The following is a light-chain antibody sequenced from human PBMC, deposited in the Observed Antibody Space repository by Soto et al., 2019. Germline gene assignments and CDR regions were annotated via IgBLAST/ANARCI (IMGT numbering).Light chain of an antibody. CDR1: SSDVGAYKF. J-gene: IGLJ3*02. CDR3: SSYSSTSTPWV. V-gene: IGLV2-14*01. Sequence: QSVLTQPASVSGSPGQSLTIFCTGTSSDVGAYKFVSWYRHHPGRAPQVMIYEVTNRPSGVSSRFSGSKSGNTASLTISGLQTEDEGDYYCSSYSSTSTPWVFGGGTKLTVL. CDR2: EVT.